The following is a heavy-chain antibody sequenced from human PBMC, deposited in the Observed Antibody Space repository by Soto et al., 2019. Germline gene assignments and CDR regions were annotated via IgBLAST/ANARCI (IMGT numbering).Heavy chain of an antibody. Sequence: EVQLVQSGAEVKKPGESLKISCKGSGYSFTSYWIGGVRQMPGKGLEWMGIIYPGDSDTRYSPSFQGQVTISADKSISTAYLQWSSLKASDTAMYYCARRGSGYYDSSGSRNWFDPWGQGTLVTVSS. CDR2: IYPGDSDT. CDR1: GYSFTSYW. D-gene: IGHD3-22*01. J-gene: IGHJ5*02. CDR3: ARRGSGYYDSSGSRNWFDP. V-gene: IGHV5-51*01.